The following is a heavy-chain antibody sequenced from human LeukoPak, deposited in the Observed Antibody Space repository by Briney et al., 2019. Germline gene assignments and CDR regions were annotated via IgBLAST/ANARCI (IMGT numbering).Heavy chain of an antibody. Sequence: PSETLSLTRTVSGGSISSYYWSWIRQPPGKGLEWIGYIYYSGSTNYNPSLKSRVTISVDTSKNQFSLKLSSVTAADTAVYYCARQYSSGWRKDWFDPWGQGTLVTVSS. CDR3: ARQYSSGWRKDWFDP. CDR1: GGSISSYY. D-gene: IGHD6-19*01. CDR2: IYYSGST. V-gene: IGHV4-59*08. J-gene: IGHJ5*02.